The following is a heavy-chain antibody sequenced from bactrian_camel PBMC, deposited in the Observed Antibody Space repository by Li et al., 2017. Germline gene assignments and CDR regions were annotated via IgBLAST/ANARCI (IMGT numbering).Heavy chain of an antibody. Sequence: HVQLVESGGGSVQAGGSLTLSCAATYLTFCMGWFRQAPGKEREVVATIYDDGASTYYTDSVKGRFTISQDNVRSTVYLHMNSLKAEDTAMYYCAATFRPLYCGGRWYGGYNYWGQGTQVTVS. CDR2: IYDDGAST. CDR1: YLTFC. V-gene: IGHV3-3*01. CDR3: AATFRPLYCGGRWYGGYNY. J-gene: IGHJ4*01. D-gene: IGHD6*01.